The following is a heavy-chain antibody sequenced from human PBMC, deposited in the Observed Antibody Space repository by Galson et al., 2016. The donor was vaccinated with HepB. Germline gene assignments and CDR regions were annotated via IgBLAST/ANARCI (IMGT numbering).Heavy chain of an antibody. V-gene: IGHV3-21*01. Sequence: SLRLSCAASGFTFSDYSMSWVRQAPGKGLEWVSFITGRSYPYKHYAAAVRGRFTISRDEAKNSLFLQMNSLTAEDTAVYFCARASYYGNTGYSYFDYWGQGTLVTVSS. D-gene: IGHD3-22*01. CDR3: ARASYYGNTGYSYFDY. CDR1: GFTFSDYS. CDR2: ITGRSYPYK. J-gene: IGHJ4*02.